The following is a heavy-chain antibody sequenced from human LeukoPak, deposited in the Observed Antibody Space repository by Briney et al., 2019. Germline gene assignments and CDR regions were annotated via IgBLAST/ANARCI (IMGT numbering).Heavy chain of an antibody. CDR2: VYYCGST. D-gene: IGHD1-1*01. CDR3: ARVYLLEGVIGGHDAFDI. CDR1: GGSISSYY. Sequence: SETLSLTCTVSGGSISSYYWCWIRQPQGQGKGWLGYVYYCGSTNYNHSLNRRVTITIATSKTKFSLKLSSVTAADTAVYYCARVYLLEGVIGGHDAFDIWGQGTMVTVSS. J-gene: IGHJ3*02. V-gene: IGHV4-59*13.